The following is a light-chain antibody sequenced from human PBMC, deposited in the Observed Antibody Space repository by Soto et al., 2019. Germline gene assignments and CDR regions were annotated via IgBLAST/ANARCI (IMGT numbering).Light chain of an antibody. CDR2: ATS. Sequence: IEVTQAPYSLSASVGDRVTITCRASQTVKTFLNWYQQKPGKAPKLLIYATSRLQSGVPSRFSGSGSGTDFTLTISSLQAEDFATYYCQQSYTTLLTFGPGTRLEIK. CDR3: QQSYTTLLT. CDR1: QTVKTF. J-gene: IGKJ5*01. V-gene: IGKV1-39*01.